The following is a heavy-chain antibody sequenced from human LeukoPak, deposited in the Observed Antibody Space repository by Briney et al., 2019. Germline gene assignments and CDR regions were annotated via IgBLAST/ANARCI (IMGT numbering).Heavy chain of an antibody. Sequence: SETLSLTCAVYSGSFSGYYWSWIRQPPGKGLEWLGEINYSGSTNYNPSLKSRVTISVDTSKNQFSLKLTSVTVADTALYYCARVVSGLVVPPTRGDYFDSWGQGTVVTVSS. CDR1: SGSFSGYY. CDR3: ARVVSGLVVPPTRGDYFDS. CDR2: INYSGST. V-gene: IGHV4-34*01. J-gene: IGHJ4*02. D-gene: IGHD2-2*01.